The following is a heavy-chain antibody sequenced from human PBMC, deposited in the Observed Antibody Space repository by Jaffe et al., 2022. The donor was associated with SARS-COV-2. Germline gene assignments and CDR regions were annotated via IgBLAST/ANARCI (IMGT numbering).Heavy chain of an antibody. CDR2: IYYSGST. CDR1: GGSISSYY. V-gene: IGHV4-59*08. Sequence: QVQLQESGPGLVKPSETLSLTCTVSGGSISSYYWSWIRQPPGKGLEWIGYIYYSGSTNYNPSLKSRVTISVDTSKNQFSLKLSSVTAADTAVYYCARSTVDTAMAYHYWGQGTLVTVSS. J-gene: IGHJ4*02. CDR3: ARSTVDTAMAYHY. D-gene: IGHD5-18*01.